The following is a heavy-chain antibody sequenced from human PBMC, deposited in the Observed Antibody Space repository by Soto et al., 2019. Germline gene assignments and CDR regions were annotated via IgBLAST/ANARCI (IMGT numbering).Heavy chain of an antibody. Sequence: TSETLSLTCAVSGGSISSSNWWSWVRQPPGKGLEWIGEIYHSGSTNYNPSPKSRVTISVDKSKNQFSLKLSSVTAADTAVYYCARTLGYCSSTSCSEQSYGMDVWGQGTTVTVSS. CDR1: GGSISSSNW. CDR2: IYHSGST. J-gene: IGHJ6*02. V-gene: IGHV4-4*02. CDR3: ARTLGYCSSTSCSEQSYGMDV. D-gene: IGHD2-2*01.